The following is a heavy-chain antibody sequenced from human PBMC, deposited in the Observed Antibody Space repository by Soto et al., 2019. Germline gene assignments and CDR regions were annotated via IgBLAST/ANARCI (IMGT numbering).Heavy chain of an antibody. J-gene: IGHJ4*02. D-gene: IGHD3-10*01. CDR1: GYTFTRYP. Sequence: ASVKVSCKASGYTFTRYPIHWVRQAPGQGLEWMGWLNPANGDTGYSQNFQGRVTITRDTSASTAYMEMNSLRSEDTAVYYCARKDYYGSGIYYFDSWGPGTQVTVSS. CDR2: LNPANGDT. V-gene: IGHV1-3*01. CDR3: ARKDYYGSGIYYFDS.